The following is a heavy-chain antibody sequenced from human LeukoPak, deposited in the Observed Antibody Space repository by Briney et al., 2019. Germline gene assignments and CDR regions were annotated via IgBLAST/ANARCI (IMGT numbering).Heavy chain of an antibody. V-gene: IGHV3-23*01. J-gene: IGHJ4*02. CDR2: IVGSGGGT. CDR1: GFTFSSYS. Sequence: GGSLRLSCAASGFTFSSYSMNWVRQAPGKGLEWVSTIVGSGGGTYYADSVKGRFTISRDNSKNTLYLQMNSLRAEDTAVYYCAKGYSSSSRYYFDYWGQGTLVTVSS. CDR3: AKGYSSSSRYYFDY. D-gene: IGHD6-6*01.